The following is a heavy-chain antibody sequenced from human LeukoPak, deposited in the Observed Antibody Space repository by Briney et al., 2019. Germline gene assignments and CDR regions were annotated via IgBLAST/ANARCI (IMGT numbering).Heavy chain of an antibody. Sequence: GGSLRLSCAASGFTFSSFAMHWVRQAPGKGLDWVAGLSYYGSGTYYADSVKGRFTVSRDNFKNTLYLQMSSLRPEDTAVYYCVRDPDTSGYYVFDYWGQGTLVTVSS. CDR2: LSYYGSGT. V-gene: IGHV3-30*04. D-gene: IGHD3-22*01. J-gene: IGHJ4*02. CDR3: VRDPDTSGYYVFDY. CDR1: GFTFSSFA.